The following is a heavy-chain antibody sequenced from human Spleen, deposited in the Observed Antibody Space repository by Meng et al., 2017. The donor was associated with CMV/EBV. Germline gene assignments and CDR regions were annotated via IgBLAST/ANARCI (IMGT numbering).Heavy chain of an antibody. D-gene: IGHD2-2*02. CDR3: TRQVPAAISETVDD. CDR2: IYYSGNT. Sequence: GSLRLSCTVSGGSISSSGFYWGWIRQSPGKGLEWIGSIYYSGNTYYNPSLKSRVTMSVNMSKNQFSLKLTSVTAADTAIYYCTRQVPAAISETVDDWGQGTLVTVSS. J-gene: IGHJ4*02. CDR1: GGSISSSGFY. V-gene: IGHV4-39*01.